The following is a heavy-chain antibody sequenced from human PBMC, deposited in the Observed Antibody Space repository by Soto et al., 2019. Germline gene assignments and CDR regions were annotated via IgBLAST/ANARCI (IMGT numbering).Heavy chain of an antibody. J-gene: IGHJ6*02. CDR3: VKDDSSGWPYYYGLDV. Sequence: GGSLRLSGAASGFTFSSYGVHWVRQAPGKGLDWVAVISYDGRNKYYADSVKGRFTISRDNSKNTLYLQMSSLRAEDTAVYYCVKDDSSGWPYYYGLDVWGPGTTVTVSS. CDR1: GFTFSSYG. CDR2: ISYDGRNK. V-gene: IGHV3-30*18. D-gene: IGHD6-19*01.